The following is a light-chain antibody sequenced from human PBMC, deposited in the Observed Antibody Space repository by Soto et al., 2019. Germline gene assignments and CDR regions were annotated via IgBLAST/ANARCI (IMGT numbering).Light chain of an antibody. V-gene: IGLV1-47*01. CDR1: STDIGSHY. J-gene: IGLJ3*02. Sequence: QSALTQPASASGTPDQSLTISCTGSSTDIGSHYVYWYQHLPGTATKLLIIRVGQRPSGVPDRFFGSKSGTSASLAISGLRSEDEAHYYCTVWDASLTGWVFGEGTKLTVL. CDR2: RVG. CDR3: TVWDASLTGWV.